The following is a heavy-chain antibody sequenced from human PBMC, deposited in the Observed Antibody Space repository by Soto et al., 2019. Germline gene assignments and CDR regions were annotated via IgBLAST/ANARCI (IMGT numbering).Heavy chain of an antibody. CDR3: ARDNGYSYGYNLDH. CDR2: IYYSGST. J-gene: IGHJ4*02. D-gene: IGHD5-18*01. V-gene: IGHV4-59*01. CDR1: GGSISSYY. Sequence: QVQLQESGPGLVKPSETLSLTCTVSGGSISSYYWSWIRQPPGKGLEWIGYIYYSGSTNHNPSLKSRVTIAVDTSKNQFSLKLTSVTAADTAVYYCARDNGYSYGYNLDHWGQGTLVTVSS.